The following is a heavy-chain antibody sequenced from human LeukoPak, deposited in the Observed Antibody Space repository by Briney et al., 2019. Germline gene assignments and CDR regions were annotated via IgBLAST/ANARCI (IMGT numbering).Heavy chain of an antibody. CDR1: GFTFTNCA. V-gene: IGHV3-23*01. J-gene: IGHJ5*01. CDR3: AKDQSRVGASDPFDS. CDR2: ISGSGSTT. Sequence: PGGSLRLSCVASGFTFTNCAMTWVRQAPGKGLEWVSSISGSGSTTYYADSAKGRFTISRDNSKNTVYLQMNSLGVEDTAVYYCAKDQSRVGASDPFDSWGQGTLVTVSS. D-gene: IGHD1-26*01.